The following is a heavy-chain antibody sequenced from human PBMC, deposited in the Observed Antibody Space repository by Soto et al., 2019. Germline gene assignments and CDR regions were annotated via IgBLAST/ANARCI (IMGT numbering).Heavy chain of an antibody. J-gene: IGHJ4*02. CDR3: TRSSGWSMDDY. D-gene: IGHD6-19*01. CDR1: GYTFSRYD. CDR2: MNQKSGNT. Sequence: QVQLVQSGAEVKKPGASVKVSCKASGYTFSRYDINWVRQAPGQGLQWMGWMNQKSGNTGYAQKFQGRVTVTRNTSTSTAYMELSILRSEDTPVYYCTRSSGWSMDDYWGQGTLITVSS. V-gene: IGHV1-8*01.